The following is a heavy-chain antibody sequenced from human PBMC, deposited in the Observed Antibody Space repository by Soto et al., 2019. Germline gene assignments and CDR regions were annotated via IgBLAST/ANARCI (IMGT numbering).Heavy chain of an antibody. J-gene: IGHJ6*02. Sequence: GASVKVSCKASGYTFSGYSITCVRQAPGQGLEWMGRISGYNGNTNYARTLRGRLTLTTDTSTSTAYMELRRLTSEDTAVYYCARDVFCGGAPACPDMDVWGQGTTVTVS. V-gene: IGHV1-18*04. CDR2: ISGYNGNT. CDR1: GYTFSGYS. CDR3: ARDVFCGGAPACPDMDV. D-gene: IGHD2-21*01.